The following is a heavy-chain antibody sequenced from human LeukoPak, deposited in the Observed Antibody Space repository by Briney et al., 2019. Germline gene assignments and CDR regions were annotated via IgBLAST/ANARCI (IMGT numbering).Heavy chain of an antibody. V-gene: IGHV1-69*02. CDR3: ASGRLDFGDHEAFDI. D-gene: IGHD4-17*01. J-gene: IGHJ3*02. CDR2: IIPILDIT. CDR1: GYTFINYY. Sequence: ASVKVSCKASGYTFINYYMYWVRQAPGQGLECMGRIIPILDITNYAQKFQGRVTITADKSTSTAYMELSSLRSEDTAVFYCASGRLDFGDHEAFDIWGQGTMVTVSS.